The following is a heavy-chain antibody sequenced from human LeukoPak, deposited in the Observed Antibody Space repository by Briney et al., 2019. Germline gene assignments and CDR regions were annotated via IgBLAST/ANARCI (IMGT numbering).Heavy chain of an antibody. D-gene: IGHD2-21*02. CDR1: GFTFNSYD. J-gene: IGHJ4*02. CDR2: ISAAGDT. Sequence: GGSLRLSCAASGFTFNSYDMHWVRQATGKGLEWVSAISAAGDTYYLDSVKGRFTISRENAKNSLYLQMNSLRAGDTAVYYCAALGDRIYWGQGTLVTVSS. V-gene: IGHV3-13*01. CDR3: AALGDRIY.